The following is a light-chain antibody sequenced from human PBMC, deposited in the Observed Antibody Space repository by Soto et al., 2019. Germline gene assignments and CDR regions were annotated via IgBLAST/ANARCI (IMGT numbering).Light chain of an antibody. CDR2: EVS. V-gene: IGLV2-14*01. CDR1: SSDVGGYNY. J-gene: IGLJ1*01. CDR3: SLYTSENTYV. Sequence: QSVLTQPASVAGSPGQSITISCTGTSSDVGGYNYVSWYQHHPGKAPKLMIYEVSSRPSGVPDRFSGSKSGNTASLTISGLQAADEADYYCSLYTSENTYVFGTGTKVTVL.